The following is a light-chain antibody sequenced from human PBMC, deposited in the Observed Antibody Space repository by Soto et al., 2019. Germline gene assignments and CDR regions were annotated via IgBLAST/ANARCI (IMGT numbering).Light chain of an antibody. CDR3: QKSYRTPRT. CDR2: AAA. CDR1: QSINNY. Sequence: DIQMTHSPSPLSASVGGRGTITCRASQSINNYLNWYQQKPGKAPNLLIHAAASLRSGVPSRFSGSGSGTDFTLTISNLQPEDFATYYCQKSYRTPRTCGQGTKGDIK. J-gene: IGKJ1*01. V-gene: IGKV1-39*01.